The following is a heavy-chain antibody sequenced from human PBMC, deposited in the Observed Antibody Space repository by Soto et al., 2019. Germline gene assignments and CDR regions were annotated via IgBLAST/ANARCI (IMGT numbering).Heavy chain of an antibody. V-gene: IGHV4-30-4*01. CDR3: ARVVNILTGYYRYYYYGMDV. CDR2: IYYSGST. J-gene: IGHJ6*02. Sequence: SSETLSLTCTVSGGSISSGDYYWSWIRQPPGKGLEWIGYIYYSGSTYYNPSLKSRVTISVDTSKNQFSLKLSSVTAADTAVYYCARVVNILTGYYRYYYYGMDVWGQGTTVTVSS. CDR1: GGSISSGDYY. D-gene: IGHD3-9*01.